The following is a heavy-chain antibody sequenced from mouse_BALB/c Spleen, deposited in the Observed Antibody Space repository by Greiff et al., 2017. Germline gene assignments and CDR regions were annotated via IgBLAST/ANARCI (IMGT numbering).Heavy chain of an antibody. D-gene: IGHD1-1*01. CDR2: IDPFNGGT. J-gene: IGHJ4*01. Sequence: VQLQQSGPELMKPGASVKISCKASGYSFTSYYMHWVKQSHGKSLEWIGYIDPFNGGTSYNQKFKGKATLTVDKSSSTAYMHLSSLTSEDSAVYYCARKGGFTTGLYAMDYWGQGTSVTVSS. CDR1: GYSFTSYY. V-gene: IGHV1S135*01. CDR3: ARKGGFTTGLYAMDY.